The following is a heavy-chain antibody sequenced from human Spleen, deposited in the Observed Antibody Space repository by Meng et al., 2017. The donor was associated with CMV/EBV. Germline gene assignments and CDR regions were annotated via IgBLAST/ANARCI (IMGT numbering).Heavy chain of an antibody. V-gene: IGHV3-7*01. D-gene: IGHD4-23*01. CDR3: ARDAPVITPHHDAFDV. CDR1: GFTFSSCS. Sequence: GGSLRLSCAASGFTFSSCSMNWVRQAPGKGLEWVANIKQDGGDKYYVDYVKGRFTISRDNAKNSLYLQLSSLRAEDTAVYYCARDAPVITPHHDAFDVWGQGKMVTVSS. CDR2: IKQDGGDK. J-gene: IGHJ3*01.